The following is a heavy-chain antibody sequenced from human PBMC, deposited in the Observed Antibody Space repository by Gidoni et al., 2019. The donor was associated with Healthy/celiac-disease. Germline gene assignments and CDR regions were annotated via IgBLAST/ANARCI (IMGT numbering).Heavy chain of an antibody. D-gene: IGHD6-6*01. CDR2: ISSSSSYI. CDR3: ARVRGSSSSRLDY. Sequence: EVQLVASGGGLVKPGGSLSLSCAASGFPFSSYSMNWVRQAPGKGLEWVSSISSSSSYIYYADSVKGRFTISRDNAKNSLYLQMNSLRAEDTAVYYCARVRGSSSSRLDYWGQGTLVTVSS. V-gene: IGHV3-21*01. J-gene: IGHJ4*02. CDR1: GFPFSSYS.